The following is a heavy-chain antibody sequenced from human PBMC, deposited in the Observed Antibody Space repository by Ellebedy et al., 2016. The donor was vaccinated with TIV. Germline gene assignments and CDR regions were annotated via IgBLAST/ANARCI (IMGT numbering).Heavy chain of an antibody. D-gene: IGHD2-15*01. CDR3: SRGGGCGGGTCYYPDF. J-gene: IGHJ4*02. CDR1: GSTFSSYW. Sequence: GESLKISCADSGSTFSSYWMTWVRQPPGKGLEWVANIKQDGRDKYYVDSVRGRFTISRDNGKNSLYLQMNSLGAEDTAVYYCSRGGGCGGGTCYYPDFWGQGTLVTVSS. V-gene: IGHV3-7*01. CDR2: IKQDGRDK.